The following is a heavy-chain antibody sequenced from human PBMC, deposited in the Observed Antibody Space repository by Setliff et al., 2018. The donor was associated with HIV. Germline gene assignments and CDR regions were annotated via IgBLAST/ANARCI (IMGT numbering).Heavy chain of an antibody. V-gene: IGHV1-18*04. CDR3: ARTQYTTTWPGNY. CDR2: VSLYNEYK. CDR1: GFIFNNFG. Sequence: EASVKVSCKTSGFIFNNFGVTWVRQAPGQGLEWVAWVSLYNEYKYYAPHFLGRVTMSTDTSTSTVDLELRGLRADGTAIYYCARTQYTTTWPGNYWGQGTLVTVSS. D-gene: IGHD1-1*01. J-gene: IGHJ4*02.